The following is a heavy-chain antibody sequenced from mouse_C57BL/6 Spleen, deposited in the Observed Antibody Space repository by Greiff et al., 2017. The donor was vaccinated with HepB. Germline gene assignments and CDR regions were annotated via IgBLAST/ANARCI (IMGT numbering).Heavy chain of an antibody. D-gene: IGHD4-1*01. Sequence: EVQLQQSGPELVKPGASVKISCKASGYTFTDYYMNWVKQSHGKSLEWIGDINPNNGGTSYNQKFKGKATLTVDKSSSTAYMELRSLTSEDSAVYYCARLLGRGYYFDGWGQGTTLTVAS. CDR3: ARLLGRGYYFDG. CDR1: GYTFTDYY. V-gene: IGHV1-26*01. J-gene: IGHJ2*01. CDR2: INPNNGGT.